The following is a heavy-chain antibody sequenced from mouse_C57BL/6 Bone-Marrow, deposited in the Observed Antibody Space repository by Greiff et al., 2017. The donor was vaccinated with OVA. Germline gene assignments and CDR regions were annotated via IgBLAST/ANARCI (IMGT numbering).Heavy chain of an antibody. CDR3: ARLGGSSYYYFDY. Sequence: EVKLVESGGGLVQPGGSLSLSCAASGFTFTDYYMSWVRQPPGKALEWLGFIRNKANGYTTEYSASVKGRFTTSRDNSQSILYLQMNALRAEDSATYYCARLGGSSYYYFDYWGQGTTLTVSS. CDR1: GFTFTDYY. CDR2: IRNKANGYTT. J-gene: IGHJ2*01. V-gene: IGHV7-3*01. D-gene: IGHD1-1*01.